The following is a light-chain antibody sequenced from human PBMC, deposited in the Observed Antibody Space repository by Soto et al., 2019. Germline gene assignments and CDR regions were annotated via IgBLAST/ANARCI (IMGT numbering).Light chain of an antibody. CDR1: HSDIGAGYG. J-gene: IGLJ1*01. CDR2: DTT. V-gene: IGLV1-40*01. CDR3: QSYDRSLRACV. Sequence: QSVLTQPPSVTGAPGQRVTISCTGSHSDIGAGYGVHWYQQFPHSAPKLLIYDTTNRPSGVPDRFSGSKSGTSASLAITGLQAEDEADYYCQSYDRSLRACVFGTGTKVTVL.